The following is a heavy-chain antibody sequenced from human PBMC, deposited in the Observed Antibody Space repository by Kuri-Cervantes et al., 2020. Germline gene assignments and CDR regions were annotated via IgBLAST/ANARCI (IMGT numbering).Heavy chain of an antibody. CDR1: GGSISSYY. CDR2: INHSGST. D-gene: IGHD2-2*01. CDR3: ARGMRRSVVPAASRY. V-gene: IGHV4-34*01. J-gene: IGHJ4*02. Sequence: SETLSLTCTVSGGSISSYYWSWIRQPPGKGLEWIGEINHSGSTNYNPSLKSRVTISVDTSKNQFSLKLSSVTAADTAVYYCARGMRRSVVPAASRYWGQGTLVTVSS.